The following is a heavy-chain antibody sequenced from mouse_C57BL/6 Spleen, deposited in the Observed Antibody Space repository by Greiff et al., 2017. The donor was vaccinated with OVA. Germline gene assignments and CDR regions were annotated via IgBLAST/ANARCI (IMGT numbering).Heavy chain of an antibody. J-gene: IGHJ1*03. D-gene: IGHD1-1*01. V-gene: IGHV5-17*01. Sequence: DVMLVESGGGLVKPGGSLKLSCAASGFTFSDYGMHWVRQAPEKGLEWVAYISSGSSTIYYADTVKGRFTISRDNAKNTLFLQMTSLRSEDTAMYYCARYGSSYRYFDVWGTGTTVTVSS. CDR1: GFTFSDYG. CDR3: ARYGSSYRYFDV. CDR2: ISSGSSTI.